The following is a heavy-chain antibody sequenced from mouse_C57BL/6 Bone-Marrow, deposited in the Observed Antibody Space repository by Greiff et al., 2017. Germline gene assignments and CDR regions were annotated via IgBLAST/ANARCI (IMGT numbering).Heavy chain of an antibody. D-gene: IGHD2-1*01. CDR2: IYPGDGDT. CDR1: GYAFSSYW. Sequence: VQLQQSGAELVKPGASVKISCKASGYAFSSYWMNWVKQRPGKGLEGIGQIYPGDGDTNYNGKLKGKATLTADKSSSTAYMQLSSLTSEDSAVYFCARTRNYPLDYWGQGTTLTVSS. CDR3: ARTRNYPLDY. J-gene: IGHJ2*01. V-gene: IGHV1-80*01.